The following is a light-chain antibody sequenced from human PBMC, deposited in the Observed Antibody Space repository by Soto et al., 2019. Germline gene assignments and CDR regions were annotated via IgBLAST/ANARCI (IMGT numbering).Light chain of an antibody. Sequence: DIVMTQSPLSLPVTPGEPASISCRSSQSLLHSNGYNYLDWYLQKPGQSPQLMIYLGSNRASGVPDRFSGSGSGTDFTLKISRVEAEDVGVYYCMQALQTPITFGQGTGLESK. V-gene: IGKV2-28*01. CDR2: LGS. J-gene: IGKJ5*01. CDR1: QSLLHSNGYNY. CDR3: MQALQTPIT.